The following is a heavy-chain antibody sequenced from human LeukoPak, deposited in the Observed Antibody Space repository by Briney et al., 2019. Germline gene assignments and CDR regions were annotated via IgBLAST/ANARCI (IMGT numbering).Heavy chain of an antibody. Sequence: GGSLKLSCAASGFSFSSYEMNWVRQAPGKGLEWVSYISSSGRTIYYADSVKGRLTISRDNAKNSLFLQMYSLRAEDTAVYYCARESTVDDAFDIWGQGTVVTVSA. V-gene: IGHV3-48*03. CDR3: ARESTVDDAFDI. J-gene: IGHJ3*02. CDR1: GFSFSSYE. D-gene: IGHD4-23*01. CDR2: ISSSGRTI.